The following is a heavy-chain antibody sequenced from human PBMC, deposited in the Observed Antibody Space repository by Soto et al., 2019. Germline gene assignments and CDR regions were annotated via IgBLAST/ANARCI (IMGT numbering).Heavy chain of an antibody. Sequence: QVQLVQSGAEVKKPGASVKVSCKASGYTFTSYDINWVRQATGQGLEWMGWMNPNSGNTGYAQKFQGRVTMTRNTSISTAYMELSSLRSEDTAVYYCARGERSARRVYYDSSGPNYWGQRTLVTVSS. CDR2: MNPNSGNT. CDR3: ARGERSARRVYYDSSGPNY. V-gene: IGHV1-8*01. D-gene: IGHD3-22*01. J-gene: IGHJ4*02. CDR1: GYTFTSYD.